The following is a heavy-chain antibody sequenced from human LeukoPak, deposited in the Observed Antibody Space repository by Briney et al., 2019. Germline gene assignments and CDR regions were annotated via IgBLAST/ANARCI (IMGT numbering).Heavy chain of an antibody. Sequence: PSETLSLTCTVSGGSLSSYYWSWIRQAPGKGLEWIGYIYYSGSTNYNPSLKGRVTISVDTSKNQFSLKLSSVTAADTAVYYCARGGPPGYSSGWYVKDYYYYMDVWGKGTTVTISS. CDR3: ARGGPPGYSSGWYVKDYYYYMDV. J-gene: IGHJ6*03. D-gene: IGHD6-19*01. V-gene: IGHV4-59*01. CDR1: GGSLSSYY. CDR2: IYYSGST.